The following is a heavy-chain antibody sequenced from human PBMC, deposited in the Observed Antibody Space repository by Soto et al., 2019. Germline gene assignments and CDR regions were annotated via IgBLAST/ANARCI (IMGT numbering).Heavy chain of an antibody. V-gene: IGHV3-30-3*01. CDR2: ISYDGSNK. CDR1: GFTFSSYA. CDR3: AYNWFDP. Sequence: GGSLRLSCAASGFTFSSYAMHWVRQAPGKRLEWVAVISYDGSNKYYADSVKGRFTISRDNSKNTLYLQMNSLRAEDTAVYYCAYNWFDPWGQGTLVTVSS. J-gene: IGHJ5*02.